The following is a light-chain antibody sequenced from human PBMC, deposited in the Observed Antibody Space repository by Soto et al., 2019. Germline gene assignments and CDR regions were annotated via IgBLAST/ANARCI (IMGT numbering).Light chain of an antibody. J-gene: IGKJ1*01. V-gene: IGKV1-5*03. CDR1: QSISSW. CDR2: KAS. Sequence: DIQMTQSPSTLSASVGDRITITCRASQSISSWLAWYQQKPGKAPKLLIYKASSLESGVPPRFSGSESGTEFTLTISSLQPDDFATYYCQQYINSLRTFGQGTKV. CDR3: QQYINSLRT.